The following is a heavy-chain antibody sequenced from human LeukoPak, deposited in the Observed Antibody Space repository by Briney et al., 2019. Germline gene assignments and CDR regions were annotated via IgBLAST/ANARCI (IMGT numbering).Heavy chain of an antibody. Sequence: SETLCLTCAVYGVSFSGYYWSWIRQPPGKGLEWIGEINHSGSTNYNPSLKSRVTISVDTSKNQFSLKLSSVTAADTAVYYCARGNGFDYWGQGTLVTVSS. V-gene: IGHV4-34*01. CDR1: GVSFSGYY. CDR3: ARGNGFDY. CDR2: INHSGST. J-gene: IGHJ4*02. D-gene: IGHD2-8*01.